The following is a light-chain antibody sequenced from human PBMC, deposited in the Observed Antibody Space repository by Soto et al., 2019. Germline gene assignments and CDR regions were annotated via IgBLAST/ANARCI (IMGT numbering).Light chain of an antibody. CDR3: SSYAGSNILV. CDR1: SSDVGGYNY. J-gene: IGLJ3*02. V-gene: IGLV2-8*01. CDR2: EVT. Sequence: QSALTQPPSASGSPGQSVTISCTGTSSDVGGYNYVSCYQQHPGIVPKLMIYEVTKRPSGVPDRFSGSKSGNTASLTVSGLQAEDEADYYCSSYAGSNILVFGGGTKVTVL.